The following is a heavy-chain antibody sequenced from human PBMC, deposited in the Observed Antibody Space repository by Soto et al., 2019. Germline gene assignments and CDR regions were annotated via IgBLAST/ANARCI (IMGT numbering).Heavy chain of an antibody. CDR1: GFIFSGNA. J-gene: IGHJ4*02. CDR3: AIDPFSGDIVGTTN. V-gene: IGHV3-23*01. Sequence: GGSLILSCATSGFIFSGNAINWVRQAPGKGLEWVSLISGSGGVTYYTDSVKGRFSISRANSKNTVYLQMNSLKAEDTAVYYCAIDPFSGDIVGTTNWGQGTPVTVSS. CDR2: ISGSGGVT. D-gene: IGHD1-26*01.